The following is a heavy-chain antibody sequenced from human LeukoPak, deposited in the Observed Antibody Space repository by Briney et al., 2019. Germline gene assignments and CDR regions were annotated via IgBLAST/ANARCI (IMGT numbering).Heavy chain of an antibody. CDR3: ARDPLSSSPFDL. CDR1: GFTFGSYE. J-gene: IGHJ4*02. V-gene: IGHV3-48*03. D-gene: IGHD6-13*01. Sequence: QTGGSLRLSCAASGFTFGSYEMNWVRQAPGKGLEWVAYISSSGITIYYGDSVKGRFTISRDNAKNSLYLQMNSLRAEDTAVYYCARDPLSSSPFDLWGQGTLVTVSS. CDR2: ISSSGITI.